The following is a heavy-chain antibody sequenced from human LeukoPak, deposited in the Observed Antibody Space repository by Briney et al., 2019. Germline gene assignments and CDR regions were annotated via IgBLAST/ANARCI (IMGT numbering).Heavy chain of an antibody. J-gene: IGHJ4*02. CDR1: GGTFSSYA. CDR2: IIPILGIA. D-gene: IGHD6-13*01. V-gene: IGHV1-69*04. Sequence: SVKVSCKASGGTFSSYAISWVRQAPGQGLEWMGRIIPILGIANYAQKFQGRVTITADKSTSTAYMELSSLRSEDTAVYYCARACSSWSLDYWGQGTLVTVSS. CDR3: ARACSSWSLDY.